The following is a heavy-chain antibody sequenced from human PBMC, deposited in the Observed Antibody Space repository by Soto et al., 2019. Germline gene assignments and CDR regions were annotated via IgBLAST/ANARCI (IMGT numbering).Heavy chain of an antibody. CDR3: AKVPPGMDSIGWPNDY. J-gene: IGHJ4*02. CDR2: ISGSGGST. CDR1: GFTFSSYA. D-gene: IGHD6-19*01. Sequence: GGSLRLSCAASGFTFSSYAMSWVRQAPGKGLEWVSAISGSGGSTYYADSVKGRFTISRDNSKNTLYLQMNSLRAEGTAVYYCAKVPPGMDSIGWPNDYWGQGTLVTDSS. V-gene: IGHV3-23*01.